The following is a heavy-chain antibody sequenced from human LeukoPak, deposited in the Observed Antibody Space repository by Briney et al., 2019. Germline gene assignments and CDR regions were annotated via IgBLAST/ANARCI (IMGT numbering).Heavy chain of an antibody. CDR2: IYYTGAT. V-gene: IGHV4-59*01. CDR3: ASLTTMVTPETFDI. D-gene: IGHD4-23*01. J-gene: IGHJ3*02. Sequence: SETLSLTCTVSGASIDSYYWSWIRQPPGKGLEWIGYIYYTGATNYNPSLKSRVTISLDMSKNHFSLRLSSVTAVDTAIYYCASLTTMVTPETFDIWGQGTMDTVSS. CDR1: GASIDSYY.